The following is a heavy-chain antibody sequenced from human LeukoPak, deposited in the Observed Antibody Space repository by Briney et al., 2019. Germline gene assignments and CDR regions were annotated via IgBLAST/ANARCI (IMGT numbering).Heavy chain of an antibody. CDR2: ISSNGGST. CDR1: GFTFSSYA. V-gene: IGHV3-64*01. D-gene: IGHD1-26*01. J-gene: IGHJ4*02. CDR3: ARGGYSGSVSFDY. Sequence: GGSLRLSCAASGFTFSSYAMNWVRQAPGKGLEYVSAISSNGGSTYYANSVKGRFTISRDNSKNTLYLQMGSLRAEDMAVYYCARGGYSGSVSFDYWGQGTLVTVSS.